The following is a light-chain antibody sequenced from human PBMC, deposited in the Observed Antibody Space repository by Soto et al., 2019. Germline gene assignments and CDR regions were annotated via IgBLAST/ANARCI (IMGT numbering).Light chain of an antibody. V-gene: IGKV1-5*01. CDR1: QTISSW. CDR2: DAF. Sequence: DIQMTQSPSTLSGSVGDRVTITCRASQTISSWLAWYQQKPGKAPKLLIYDAFTLESGVPSRFSGSGSGTEFTLTITSLQPDDFATYYCQQYHSSWTFGQGTKVDI. J-gene: IGKJ1*01. CDR3: QQYHSSWT.